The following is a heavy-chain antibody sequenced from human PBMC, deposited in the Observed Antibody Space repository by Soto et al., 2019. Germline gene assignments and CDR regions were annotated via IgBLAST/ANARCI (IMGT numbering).Heavy chain of an antibody. CDR1: GYTFTSYY. CDR2: INPSGGST. J-gene: IGHJ4*02. D-gene: IGHD6-19*01. Sequence: ASVKVSCKASGYTFTSYYMHWVRQAPGQGLEWMGIINPSGGSTSYAQKFQGRVTMTRDTSTSTAYMELRSLRSDDTAVYYCALYRYSSGWFGYWGQGTLVTVSS. CDR3: ALYRYSSGWFGY. V-gene: IGHV1-46*01.